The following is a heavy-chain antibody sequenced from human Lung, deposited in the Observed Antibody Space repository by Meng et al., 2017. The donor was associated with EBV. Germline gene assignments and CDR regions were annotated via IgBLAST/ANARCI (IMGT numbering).Heavy chain of an antibody. CDR1: GFTFRNAW. D-gene: IGHD4-23*01. CDR2: IKSKTDGGTT. V-gene: IGHV3-15*01. CDR3: TRWSYGGTAY. Sequence: EVQLVESXXGXVXXGGXLRLSCAASGFTFRNAWMSWVRQAPGKGLEWVGRIKSKTDGGTTDYAAPVKGRFTISRDDSKNTLYLQMNSLKTEDTAVYYCTRWSYGGTAYWGQGTLVTVSS. J-gene: IGHJ4*02.